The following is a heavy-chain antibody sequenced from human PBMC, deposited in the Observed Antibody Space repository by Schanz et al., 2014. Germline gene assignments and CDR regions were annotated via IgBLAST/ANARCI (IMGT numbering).Heavy chain of an antibody. CDR2: ISQDGTEK. CDR3: ARDGYNAYDLKRGDY. V-gene: IGHV3-7*01. D-gene: IGHD5-12*01. Sequence: LVESGGGVVQPGRSLRLSCAASGFTFSSYGMHWVRQVPGKGLEWVATISQDGTEKYYVDSVKGRFTISRDNARNSLYLQMNSLRAEDTAVYYCARDGYNAYDLKRGDYWGQGTQVAVSS. J-gene: IGHJ4*02. CDR1: GFTFSSYG.